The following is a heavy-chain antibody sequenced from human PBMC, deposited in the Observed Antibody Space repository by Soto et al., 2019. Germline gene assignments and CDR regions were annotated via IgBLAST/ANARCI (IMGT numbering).Heavy chain of an antibody. Sequence: ASVKVSCKASGYTFTGYYIHWVREAPGQGLEWMGWINPQTGGTSYAQKFQGRVTLSRDTSINTAYLELSRLTFDDAAVYFCARERYQVISDGMDVWAKGPRSPSP. CDR2: INPQTGGT. J-gene: IGHJ6*02. V-gene: IGHV1-2*02. D-gene: IGHD2-2*01. CDR1: GYTFTGYY. CDR3: ARERYQVISDGMDV.